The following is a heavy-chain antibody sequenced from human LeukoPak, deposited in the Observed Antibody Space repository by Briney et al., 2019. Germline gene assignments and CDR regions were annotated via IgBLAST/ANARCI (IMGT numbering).Heavy chain of an antibody. CDR3: ARDRGYSYGIDY. J-gene: IGHJ4*02. Sequence: PLETLSLTCTVSGGSISSYYWSWIRQPPGKGLEWIGEINHSGSTNYNPSLKSRVTISVDTSKNQFSLKLSSVTAADTAVYYCARDRGYSYGIDYWGQGTLVTVSS. CDR2: INHSGST. D-gene: IGHD5-18*01. CDR1: GGSISSYY. V-gene: IGHV4-34*01.